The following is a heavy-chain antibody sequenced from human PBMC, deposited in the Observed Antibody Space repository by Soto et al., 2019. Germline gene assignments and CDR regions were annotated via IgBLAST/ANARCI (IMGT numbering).Heavy chain of an antibody. V-gene: IGHV4-61*01. CDR3: ARANRIAARPRYYFDY. J-gene: IGHJ4*02. CDR2: IYYSGST. CDR1: GGSVSSGSYY. Sequence: TSGPLSVTCTVSGGSVSSGSYYWSWIRQPPGKGLEWIGYIYYSGSTNYNPSLKSRVTISVDTSKNQFSLKLSSVTAADTAVYYCARANRIAARPRYYFDYWGQGTLVTVSS. D-gene: IGHD6-6*01.